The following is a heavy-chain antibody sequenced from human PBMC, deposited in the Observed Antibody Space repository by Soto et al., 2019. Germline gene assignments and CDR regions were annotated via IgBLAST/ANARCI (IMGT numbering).Heavy chain of an antibody. J-gene: IGHJ4*02. D-gene: IGHD1-26*01. Sequence: QVQLQQWGAGLLKPSETLSLTCAVYGGSFSGYSWTWNRQSPGKGLEWIGQINDGGSANYNPSLKSRVTISVDTSNNEFFLELSSVTAADTAVYYCARGLFSETHYSGGWYFFDYWGQGTLVTVSS. V-gene: IGHV4-34*01. CDR3: ARGLFSETHYSGGWYFFDY. CDR1: GGSFSGYS. CDR2: INDGGSA.